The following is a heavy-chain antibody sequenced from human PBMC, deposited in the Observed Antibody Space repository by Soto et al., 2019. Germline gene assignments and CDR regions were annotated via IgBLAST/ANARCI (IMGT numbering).Heavy chain of an antibody. D-gene: IGHD3-22*01. CDR1: GGSIRSYC. CDR3: ARLGGYYQAFDY. Sequence: PSETLSLTCTVSGGSIRSYCWIWIRKPPGKGLDRIGYIYYSGRKKHKTHLKTRVNISVDSSKNQFSLKLDSVTAADTAVYYCARLGGYYQAFDYWGQGTLVTVSS. CDR2: IYYSGRK. J-gene: IGHJ4*02. V-gene: IGHV4-59*08.